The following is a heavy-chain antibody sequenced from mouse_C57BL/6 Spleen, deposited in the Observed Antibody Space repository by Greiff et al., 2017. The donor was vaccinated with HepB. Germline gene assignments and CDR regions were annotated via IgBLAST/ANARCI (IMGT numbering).Heavy chain of an antibody. CDR1: GYTFTSYW. CDR3: AGGDGYLPWWYFDV. D-gene: IGHD2-3*01. V-gene: IGHV1-69*01. CDR2: IDPSDSYT. Sequence: VQLQQPGAELVMPGASVKLSCKASGYTFTSYWMHWVKQRPGQGLEWIGEIDPSDSYTNYNQKFKGKSTLTVDKSSSTAYMQLSSLTSEDSAVYYGAGGDGYLPWWYFDVWGTGTTVTVSS. J-gene: IGHJ1*03.